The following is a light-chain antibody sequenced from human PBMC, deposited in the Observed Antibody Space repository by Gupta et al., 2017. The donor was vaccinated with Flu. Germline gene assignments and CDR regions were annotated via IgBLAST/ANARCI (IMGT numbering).Light chain of an antibody. Sequence: QSVLTPPPSASGTPGQRVTISCSGSSSNFGSNTVHWYQQLPGTAPKLLIYSNNQRPSGVPDRFSVSKSGTSASLSISGLQAADDADYYCAAWYDSLNGPVFGGGTKLTVL. J-gene: IGLJ3*02. V-gene: IGLV1-44*01. CDR2: SNN. CDR3: AAWYDSLNGPV. CDR1: SSNFGSNT.